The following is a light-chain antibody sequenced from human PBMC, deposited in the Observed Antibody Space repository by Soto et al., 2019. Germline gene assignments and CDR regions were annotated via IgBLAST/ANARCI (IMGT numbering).Light chain of an antibody. CDR3: PTWGTGSAFVV. Sequence: QLVLTQSPSASASLGASVKLTCTLSSGHSNYAIAWHQQQPEKGPRYLMKVNSGGSHIKGDGIPDRFSGSSSGAERYLFISRRQSEDEADYYCPTWGTGSAFVVFGGGTQLTVL. V-gene: IGLV4-69*01. CDR1: SGHSNYA. CDR2: VNSGGSH. J-gene: IGLJ7*01.